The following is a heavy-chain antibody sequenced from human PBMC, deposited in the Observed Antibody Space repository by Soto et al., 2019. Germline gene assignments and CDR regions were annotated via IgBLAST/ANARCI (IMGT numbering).Heavy chain of an antibody. D-gene: IGHD3-22*01. CDR1: VGSISIYY. V-gene: IGHV4-59*01. J-gene: IGHJ4*02. CDR2: IYYSGST. CDR3: AGEGPSGYYDSSGYYGPFDY. Sequence: SETLSLTCTFPVGSISIYYWSWIGQPPGKGLEWIGYIYYSGSTNYNPSLKSRVTISVDTSKNQFSLKLSSVTAADTAVYYCAGEGPSGYYDSSGYYGPFDYWGQGTMVTVSS.